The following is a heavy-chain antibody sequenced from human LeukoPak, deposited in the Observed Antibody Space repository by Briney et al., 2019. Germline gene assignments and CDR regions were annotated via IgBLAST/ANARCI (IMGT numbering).Heavy chain of an antibody. D-gene: IGHD1-1*01. CDR1: GFTFSHHG. Sequence: PGGSLRLSCAASGFTFSHHGMHWVRQAPGKGLEWVAFIRNDGSNHYYADSVKGRFTISRDNSKHNVYLQMYSLRVEDTSIYYCGRDYNWGFDYWGQGTVVTVSS. CDR2: IRNDGSNH. J-gene: IGHJ4*02. V-gene: IGHV3-30*02. CDR3: GRDYNWGFDY.